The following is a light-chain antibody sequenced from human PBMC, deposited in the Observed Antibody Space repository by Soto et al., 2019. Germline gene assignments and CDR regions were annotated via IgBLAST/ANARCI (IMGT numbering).Light chain of an antibody. J-gene: IGLJ2*01. Sequence: QSALTQPASVSGSPGQSITISCTGTSSDVGGYNYVSWYQQHPGKAPKLMIYDVSNRPSGVSNRFSGSKSGNTASLTISWLQAEDEDDYYCSSHTSGYTRVFGRGTKLTVL. CDR3: SSHTSGYTRV. V-gene: IGLV2-14*01. CDR2: DVS. CDR1: SSDVGGYNY.